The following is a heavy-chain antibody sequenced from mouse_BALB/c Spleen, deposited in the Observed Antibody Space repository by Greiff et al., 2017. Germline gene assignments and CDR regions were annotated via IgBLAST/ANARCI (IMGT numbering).Heavy chain of an antibody. D-gene: IGHD1-1*01. CDR1: GYSITSDYA. CDR3: ARRGSSLFDY. Sequence: VQLKESGPGLVKPSQSLSLTCTVTGYSITSDYAWNWIRQFPGNKLEWMGYISYSGSTSYNPSLKSRISITRDTSKNQFFLQLNSVTTEDTATYYCARRGSSLFDYWGQGTTLTVSS. CDR2: ISYSGST. V-gene: IGHV3-2*02. J-gene: IGHJ2*01.